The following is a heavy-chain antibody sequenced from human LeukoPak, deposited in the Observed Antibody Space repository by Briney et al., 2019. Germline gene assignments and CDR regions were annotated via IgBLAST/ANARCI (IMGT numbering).Heavy chain of an antibody. CDR2: IYYSGST. D-gene: IGHD3-3*01. J-gene: IGHJ5*02. CDR3: ARHILSITIFGVVGLGFDP. Sequence: PSETLSLTCTVSGGSISSSSYYRGWIRQPPGKGLEWIGSIYYSGSTCYNPSLKSRVTISVDTSKNQFSLKLSSVTAADTAVYYCARHILSITIFGVVGLGFDPWGQGTLVTVSS. V-gene: IGHV4-39*01. CDR1: GGSISSSSYY.